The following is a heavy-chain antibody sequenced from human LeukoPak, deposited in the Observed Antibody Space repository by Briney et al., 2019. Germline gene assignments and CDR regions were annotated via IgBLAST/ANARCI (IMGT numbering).Heavy chain of an antibody. D-gene: IGHD4-17*01. CDR2: ISGSGAYS. CDR1: GFTFDDYG. Sequence: GGSLRLSCAASGFTFDDYGMSWVRRAPGKGLEWVSGISGSGAYSYYADSVKGRFTISRDNSKNTLYLQMNSLRAEDTAVYYCSFPDYGDYWFDPWGQGTLVTVSS. CDR3: SFPDYGDYWFDP. J-gene: IGHJ5*02. V-gene: IGHV3-23*01.